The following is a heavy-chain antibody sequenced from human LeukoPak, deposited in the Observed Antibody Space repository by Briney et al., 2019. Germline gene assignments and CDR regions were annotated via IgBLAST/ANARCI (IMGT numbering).Heavy chain of an antibody. CDR1: GFTFSSYA. Sequence: PGGSLRLSCAASGFTFSSYAMNWVRQAPGKGLEWVSVIYSGGSTYYADSVKGRFTISRDNSKNTLYLQMNSLRAEDTAVYYCARDLSYYDSSGFDYWGQGTLVTVSS. J-gene: IGHJ4*02. V-gene: IGHV3-53*01. D-gene: IGHD3-22*01. CDR3: ARDLSYYDSSGFDY. CDR2: IYSGGST.